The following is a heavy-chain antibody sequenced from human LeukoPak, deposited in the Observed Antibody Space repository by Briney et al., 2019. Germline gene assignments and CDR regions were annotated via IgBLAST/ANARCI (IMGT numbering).Heavy chain of an antibody. CDR2: MNPNSGNT. CDR3: ARGNWGYFSAFDI. V-gene: IGHV1-8*01. CDR1: RYTFTSYD. Sequence: ASVKVSCKASRYTFTSYDINWVRQAAGQGLEWMGWMNPNSGNTAYAQKFQGRAIMTRNTSISTAYMELSNLRSEDTAVYYCARGNWGYFSAFDIWGQGTMVTVSS. J-gene: IGHJ3*02. D-gene: IGHD7-27*01.